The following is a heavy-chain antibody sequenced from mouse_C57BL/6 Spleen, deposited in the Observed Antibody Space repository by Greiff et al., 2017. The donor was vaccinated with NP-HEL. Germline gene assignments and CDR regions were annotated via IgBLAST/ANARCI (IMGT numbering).Heavy chain of an antibody. J-gene: IGHJ3*01. CDR2: INPNNGGT. V-gene: IGHV1-26*01. CDR3: ARDGGYYSAWFAY. Sequence: VQLQQSGPELVKPGASVKISCKASGYTFTDYYMNWVKQSHGKSLEWIGDINPNNGGTSYNQKFKGKATLTVDTSSSTAYMELRSLTSEDSAVYYCARDGGYYSAWFAYWGQVTLVTVSA. CDR1: GYTFTDYY. D-gene: IGHD2-3*01.